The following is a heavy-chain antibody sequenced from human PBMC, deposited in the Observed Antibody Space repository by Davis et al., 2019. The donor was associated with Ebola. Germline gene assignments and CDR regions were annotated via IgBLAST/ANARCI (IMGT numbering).Heavy chain of an antibody. CDR2: IKEDGSQT. V-gene: IGHV3-7*01. D-gene: IGHD1-14*01. CDR3: ARDLPGGDWYFDL. CDR1: GFTFSKYW. J-gene: IGHJ2*01. Sequence: GESLKISCAASGFTFSKYWMSWVRQAPGKGLEWVANIKEDGSQTYYVDSVKGRFTISRDNPENSLYLQLNSLRDEDTAVYYCARDLPGGDWYFDLWGRGTLVTVSS.